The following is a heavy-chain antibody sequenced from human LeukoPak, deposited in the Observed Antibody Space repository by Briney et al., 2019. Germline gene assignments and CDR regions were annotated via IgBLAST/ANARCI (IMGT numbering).Heavy chain of an antibody. CDR3: ARRILGSGWYYEAFDI. Sequence: PGGSLRLSCAASGFTFSSYSMNWVRQAPGKGLEWVSSISSSSSYIYYADSVKGRFTISRDNAKNSLYLQMNSLRAEDTAVYYCARRILGSGWYYEAFDIWGQGTMVTVSS. D-gene: IGHD6-19*01. J-gene: IGHJ3*02. CDR1: GFTFSSYS. V-gene: IGHV3-21*01. CDR2: ISSSSSYI.